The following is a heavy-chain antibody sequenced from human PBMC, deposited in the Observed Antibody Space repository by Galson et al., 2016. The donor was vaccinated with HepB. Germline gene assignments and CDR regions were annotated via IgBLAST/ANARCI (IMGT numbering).Heavy chain of an antibody. CDR3: ARDLGVYCGGSSCLTPDY. J-gene: IGHJ4*02. V-gene: IGHV1-46*01. CDR1: GYTFTHYY. Sequence: SVKVSCKASGYTFTHYYIHWVRQAPGQGLQWMGIINPNDGSTSYPQEFQGRVIMTTDTSTSTVYMELSSLRSDDTAISYCARDLGVYCGGSSCLTPDYWGRGTLVTVSS. CDR2: INPNDGST. D-gene: IGHD2-15*01.